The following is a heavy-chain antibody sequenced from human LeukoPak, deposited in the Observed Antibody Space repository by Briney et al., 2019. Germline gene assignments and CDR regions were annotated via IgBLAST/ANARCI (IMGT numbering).Heavy chain of an antibody. Sequence: GGSLRLSCAASGFTFSSYAMSWVRQAPGKGLEWVSAISGSGGSTYYADSVKGRFTISRDNAKNSLYLQMNSLRAEDTAVYYCARESSSGWSWGGQGTLVTVSS. J-gene: IGHJ4*02. CDR3: ARESSSGWSW. V-gene: IGHV3-23*01. D-gene: IGHD6-19*01. CDR2: ISGSGGST. CDR1: GFTFSSYA.